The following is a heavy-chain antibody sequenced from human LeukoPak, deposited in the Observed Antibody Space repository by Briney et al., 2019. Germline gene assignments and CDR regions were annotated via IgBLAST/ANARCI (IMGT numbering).Heavy chain of an antibody. CDR3: ARDQYYDSSGYSYYFDY. CDR2: IKQDGSEK. J-gene: IGHJ4*02. V-gene: IGHV3-7*01. CDR1: GFTFSSYW. Sequence: TGGSLRLSCAASGFTFSSYWMSWVRQAPGKGLEWVANIKQDGSEKYYVDSVKGRFTISRDNSKNTLYLQMNSLRAEDTAVYYCARDQYYDSSGYSYYFDYWGQGTQVTVSS. D-gene: IGHD3-22*01.